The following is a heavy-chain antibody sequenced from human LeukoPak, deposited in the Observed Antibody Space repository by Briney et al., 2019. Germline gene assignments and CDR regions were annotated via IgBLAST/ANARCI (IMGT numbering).Heavy chain of an antibody. CDR2: IYTSGST. CDR3: ARDNYYDSSGYYYVQGWFDP. D-gene: IGHD3-22*01. CDR1: GGSISSYY. Sequence: PSETLSLTCTVAGGSISSYYWSWIRQPAGKGLEWIGSIYTSGSTNYNPSLKSRVTISVDTSKNQFSLKLSSVTAADTAVYYCARDNYYDSSGYYYVQGWFDPWGQGTLVTVSS. V-gene: IGHV4-4*07. J-gene: IGHJ5*02.